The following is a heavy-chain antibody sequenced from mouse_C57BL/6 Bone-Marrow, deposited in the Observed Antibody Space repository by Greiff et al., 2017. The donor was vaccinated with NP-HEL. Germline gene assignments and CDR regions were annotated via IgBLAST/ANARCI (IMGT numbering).Heavy chain of an antibody. Sequence: EVQLQQSGPELVKPGASVKISCKASGYTFTDYYMNWVKQSHGKSLEWIGDINPNNGGTSYNQKFKGKATLTVDKSSSTAYMELRSLTSEDSAVYYCARGPIYDGYYYAMDYWGQGTSVTVSS. CDR1: GYTFTDYY. V-gene: IGHV1-26*01. D-gene: IGHD2-3*01. CDR2: INPNNGGT. J-gene: IGHJ4*01. CDR3: ARGPIYDGYYYAMDY.